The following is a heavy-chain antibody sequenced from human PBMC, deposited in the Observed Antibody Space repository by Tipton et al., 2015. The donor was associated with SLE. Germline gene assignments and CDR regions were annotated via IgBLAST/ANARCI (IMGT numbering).Heavy chain of an antibody. CDR3: AREARREPGGMDV. Sequence: SLRLSCAASGFTFSDYYMSWIRQAPGKGLEWVSYISTSGSTVYYADSMKGRFTISRDNAKNTLYLQMNSLRAEDTAVYYCAREARREPGGMDVWGQGTTVTVSS. V-gene: IGHV3-11*04. CDR1: GFTFSDYY. D-gene: IGHD1-26*01. J-gene: IGHJ6*02. CDR2: ISTSGSTV.